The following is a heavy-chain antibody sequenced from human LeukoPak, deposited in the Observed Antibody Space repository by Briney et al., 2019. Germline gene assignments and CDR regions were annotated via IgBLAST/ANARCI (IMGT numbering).Heavy chain of an antibody. Sequence: SETLSLTCAVSGGSISSGGYSWSWIRQPPGKGLEWIGYIYHSGSTYYNPSLKSRVTISVDTSKNQFSLKLSSVTAADTAVYYCARDHRDYGDYVSWFDPWGQGTLVTVSS. CDR2: IYHSGST. J-gene: IGHJ5*02. D-gene: IGHD4-17*01. CDR3: ARDHRDYGDYVSWFDP. V-gene: IGHV4-30-2*01. CDR1: GGSISSGGYS.